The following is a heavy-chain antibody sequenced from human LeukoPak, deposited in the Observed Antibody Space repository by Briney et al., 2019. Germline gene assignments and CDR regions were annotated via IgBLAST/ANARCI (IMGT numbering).Heavy chain of an antibody. CDR2: IYSGGST. CDR3: ARVWDSLDNWFDP. D-gene: IGHD1-26*01. V-gene: IGHV3-66*01. J-gene: IGHJ5*02. CDR1: GFTVSSNY. Sequence: GGSLRLSCAASGFTVSSNYMSWVRQAPGKGLEWVSVIYSGGSTYYADSVKGRFTISRDNSKNTLYLQMNSLRAEDTAVYYCARVWDSLDNWFDPWGQGTLVTVSS.